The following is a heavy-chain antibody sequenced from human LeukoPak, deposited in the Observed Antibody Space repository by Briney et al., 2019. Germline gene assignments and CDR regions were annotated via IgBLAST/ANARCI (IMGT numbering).Heavy chain of an antibody. CDR2: MSPNGGNT. Sequence: ASVKDSCQASGYTFTSHDINWVRPASAQGLDWMGWMSPNGGNTGYAQKFQGRVTMTRSTSISTGYKELSSLRSEDTGVYYCARVWVTGYYYGSGSYYYFDYWGQGTLVTVSS. CDR3: ARVWVTGYYYGSGSYYYFDY. CDR1: GYTFTSHD. D-gene: IGHD3-10*01. V-gene: IGHV1-8*01. J-gene: IGHJ4*02.